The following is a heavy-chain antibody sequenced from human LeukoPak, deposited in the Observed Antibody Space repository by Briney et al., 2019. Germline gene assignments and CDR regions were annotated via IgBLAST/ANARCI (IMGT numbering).Heavy chain of an antibody. V-gene: IGHV1-69*05. J-gene: IGHJ4*02. D-gene: IGHD2-2*01. CDR3: ARDPTHCSSTSCNGDY. CDR2: IIPIFGTA. Sequence: SVKVSCEASGGTFSSYAISWVRQAPGQGLEWMGGIIPIFGTANYAQKFQGRVTITTDESTSTAYMELSSLRSEDTAVYYCARDPTHCSSTSCNGDYWGQGTLVTVSS. CDR1: GGTFSSYA.